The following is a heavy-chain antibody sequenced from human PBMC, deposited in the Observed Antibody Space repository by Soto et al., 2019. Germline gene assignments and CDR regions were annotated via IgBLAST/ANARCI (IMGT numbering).Heavy chain of an antibody. CDR1: GFTFRRCW. CDR3: VREGMGWTFDY. Sequence: EVQLVESGGGLVQPGESLRLSCTTSGFTFRRCWMSWVRQAPGKGLAWVANIKQDGGEKNYVDSVKGRFTISRDNAKNSLYLQMNSLRCEDTSVFYCVREGMGWTFDYWGQGTLVNVSA. D-gene: IGHD1-26*01. V-gene: IGHV3-7*01. CDR2: IKQDGGEK. J-gene: IGHJ4*02.